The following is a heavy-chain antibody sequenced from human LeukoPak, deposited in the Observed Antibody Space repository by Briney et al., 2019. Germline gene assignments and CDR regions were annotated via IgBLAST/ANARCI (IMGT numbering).Heavy chain of an antibody. CDR1: GFTFSSDE. CDR3: ARDRPGYTSSWYSPFDY. D-gene: IGHD6-13*01. CDR2: ISTTGTTI. Sequence: GGSLRLSCTASGFTFSSDEMNWVRQAPGKGLEWVAYISTTGTTIYYADSVKGRFTISRDNAKNSLYLQMNRLRADDTAVYYCARDRPGYTSSWYSPFDYWGQGTLVTVSS. V-gene: IGHV3-48*03. J-gene: IGHJ4*02.